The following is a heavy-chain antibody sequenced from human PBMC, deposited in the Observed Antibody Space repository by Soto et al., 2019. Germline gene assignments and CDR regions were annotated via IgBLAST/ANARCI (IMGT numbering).Heavy chain of an antibody. J-gene: IGHJ4*02. CDR1: GFTFGSYA. D-gene: IGHD1-7*01. CDR2: IRGSAGDT. CDR3: VKEGPMLTGTTSSLYYFDY. V-gene: IGHV3-23*01. Sequence: GGSLRLSCAASGFTFGSYAMSWVRQAPGKGLEWVSAIRGSAGDTYYANFVKSRFTISRDNSKNTLYLQMNSLRPEDTAVYYCVKEGPMLTGTTSSLYYFDYWGQGTVVTVSS.